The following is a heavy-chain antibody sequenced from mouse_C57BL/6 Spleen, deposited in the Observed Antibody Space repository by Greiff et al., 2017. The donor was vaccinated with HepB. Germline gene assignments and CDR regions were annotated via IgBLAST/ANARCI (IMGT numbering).Heavy chain of an antibody. V-gene: IGHV1-52*01. CDR1: GYTFTSYW. CDR2: IDPSDSET. J-gene: IGHJ2*01. Sequence: QVQLQQPGAELVRPGSSVKLSCKASGYTFTSYWMHWVKQRPIQGLEWIGNIDPSDSETHYNQKFKDKATLTVDKSSSTAYMQLSSLPSEDSAVYYCARWPYGSSFDYWGQGTTLTVSS. CDR3: ARWPYGSSFDY. D-gene: IGHD1-1*01.